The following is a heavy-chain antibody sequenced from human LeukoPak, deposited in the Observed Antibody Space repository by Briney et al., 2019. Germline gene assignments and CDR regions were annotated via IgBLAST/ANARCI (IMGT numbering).Heavy chain of an antibody. Sequence: GGSLRLSCAASGFTVSSNYMNWVRQAPGKGLEWVSVIYSGGSTYYADSVEGRFTISRDNSKNTVYLQMNSLRAEDTAVYYCARWPDYFDTSRYYYGMDVWGQGTTVTVSS. D-gene: IGHD3-22*01. CDR2: IYSGGST. V-gene: IGHV3-53*01. CDR1: GFTVSSNY. J-gene: IGHJ6*02. CDR3: ARWPDYFDTSRYYYGMDV.